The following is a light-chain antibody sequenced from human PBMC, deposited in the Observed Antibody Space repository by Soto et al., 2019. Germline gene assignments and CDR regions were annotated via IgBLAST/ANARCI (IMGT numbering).Light chain of an antibody. CDR2: WAS. CDR3: KKYCSSPWT. V-gene: IGKV4-1*01. J-gene: IGKJ1*01. Sequence: DIVMTQSPDSLAVSLGERATINCRSSQSVLYSSSNKNYLAWYQQKPGHPPKLLLYWASTRASGVPDRFSVSGAGTDFTLTIRSIQAEDVAVYYLKKYCSSPWTCGQGTKVEIK. CDR1: QSVLYSSSNKNY.